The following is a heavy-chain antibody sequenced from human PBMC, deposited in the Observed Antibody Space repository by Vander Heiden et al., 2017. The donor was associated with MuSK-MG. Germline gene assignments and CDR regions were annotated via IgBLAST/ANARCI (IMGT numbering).Heavy chain of an antibody. CDR2: IIPMLGRA. J-gene: IGHJ6*02. Sequence: QVLLVQSGAEVKKPGSSVKVSCKASGDTFSSYAISWVRQAPGQGLEWMGRIIPMLGRANYAQKFQVRVTITADKFTTTAYMELSSLRSEDTAVYYCARVHWDSGYDSYGMDVWGQGTTVTVSS. CDR1: GDTFSSYA. CDR3: ARVHWDSGYDSYGMDV. V-gene: IGHV1-69*04. D-gene: IGHD5-12*01.